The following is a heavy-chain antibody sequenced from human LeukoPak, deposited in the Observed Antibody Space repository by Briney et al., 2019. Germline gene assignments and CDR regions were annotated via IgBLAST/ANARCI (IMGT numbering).Heavy chain of an antibody. Sequence: PGGSLRLSCAASGFTFSTYAMSWVRQTPEKGLEWVSAISGSGGATYYADSVKGRFTISRDNAKSSLYLQMNSLRAEDTAVYYCARNLPAADYWGQGTLVTVSS. CDR1: GFTFSTYA. J-gene: IGHJ4*02. V-gene: IGHV3-23*01. CDR2: ISGSGGAT. CDR3: ARNLPAADY. D-gene: IGHD2-2*01.